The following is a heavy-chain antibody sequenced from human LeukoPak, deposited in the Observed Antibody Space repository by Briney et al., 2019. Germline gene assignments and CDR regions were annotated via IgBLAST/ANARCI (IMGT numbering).Heavy chain of an antibody. CDR3: ARGGAYCGGDCYSTQYYYYMDV. Sequence: ASVKVSCKVSGYTLTELSMHWVRQAPGKGLEWMGGFDPEDGETIYAQKFQGRVTMTEDTSTDTAYMELSSLRSEDTAVYYCARGGAYCGGDCYSTQYYYYMDVWGKGTTVTVSS. CDR1: GYTLTELS. V-gene: IGHV1-24*01. D-gene: IGHD2-21*02. J-gene: IGHJ6*03. CDR2: FDPEDGET.